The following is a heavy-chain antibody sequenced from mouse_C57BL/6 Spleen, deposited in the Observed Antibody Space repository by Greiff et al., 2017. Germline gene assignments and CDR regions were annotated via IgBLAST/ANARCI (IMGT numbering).Heavy chain of an antibody. CDR1: GYTFTDYE. Sequence: VQLKESGAELVRPGASVTLSCKASGYTFTDYEMHWVKQTPVHGLEWIGAIDPETGGTAYNQKFKGKAILTADKSSSTAYMELRSLTSEDSAVYYCTRQDYSNYDFDYWGQGTTLTVSS. CDR3: TRQDYSNYDFDY. CDR2: IDPETGGT. J-gene: IGHJ2*01. V-gene: IGHV1-15*01. D-gene: IGHD2-5*01.